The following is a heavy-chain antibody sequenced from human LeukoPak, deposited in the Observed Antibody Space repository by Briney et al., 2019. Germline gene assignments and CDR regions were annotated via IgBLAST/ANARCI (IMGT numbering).Heavy chain of an antibody. J-gene: IGHJ6*01. D-gene: IGHD2-8*02. V-gene: IGHV4-39*01. Sequence: SETLSLTCTVSGGSISSSSYYWGWIRQPPGKGLEWIGSNYYSGNTYYNPSLKSRVTISVDTSKNQFSLKLSPVPAPDTAFYYCRGLVLMDSAWLYCLAGWG. CDR1: GGSISSSSYY. CDR3: RGLVLMDSAWLYCLAG. CDR2: NYYSGNT.